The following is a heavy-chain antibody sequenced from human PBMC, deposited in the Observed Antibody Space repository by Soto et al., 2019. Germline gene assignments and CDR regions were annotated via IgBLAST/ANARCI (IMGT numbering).Heavy chain of an antibody. V-gene: IGHV2-5*02. J-gene: IGHJ5*02. CDR3: AHTNDYNWNYVTWFDP. CDR1: GFSLSTSGVG. D-gene: IGHD1-7*01. CDR2: IYWDDDK. Sequence: QITLKESGPTLVKPTQTLTLTCTFSGFSLSTSGVGVGWIRQPPGKALEWLALIYWDDDKRYSPSLKSRLTITKDTSKNQVVLTMTNMDPVDTATYYCAHTNDYNWNYVTWFDPWGQGTLVTVSS.